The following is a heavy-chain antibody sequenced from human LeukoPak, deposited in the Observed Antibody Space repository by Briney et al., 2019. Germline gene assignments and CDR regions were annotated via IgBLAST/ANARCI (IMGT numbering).Heavy chain of an antibody. CDR3: AKDVGYCSSTSCYIFDY. Sequence: GGSLRLSCAASGFTFSSYAISWVRQAPGKGLEWVSAISGSGGSTYYADSVKGRFTISRDNSKNTLYLQMTSLRAEDTAVYYCAKDVGYCSSTSCYIFDYWGQGTLVTVSS. D-gene: IGHD2-2*02. CDR2: ISGSGGST. J-gene: IGHJ4*02. CDR1: GFTFSSYA. V-gene: IGHV3-23*01.